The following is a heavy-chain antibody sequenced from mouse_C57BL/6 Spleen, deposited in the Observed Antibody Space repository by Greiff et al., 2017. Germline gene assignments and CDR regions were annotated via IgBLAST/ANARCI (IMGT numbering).Heavy chain of an antibody. J-gene: IGHJ4*01. V-gene: IGHV5-6*01. CDR1: GFTFSSYG. CDR2: ISSGGSYT. Sequence: EVMLVESGGDLVKPGGSLKLSCAASGFTFSSYGMSWVRQTPDKRLEWVATISSGGSYTYYPDSVKGRFTISRDNAKNTLYLQMSSLKSEDTAMYYCARQDYYYGMDYWGQGTSVTGSS. CDR3: ARQDYYYGMDY.